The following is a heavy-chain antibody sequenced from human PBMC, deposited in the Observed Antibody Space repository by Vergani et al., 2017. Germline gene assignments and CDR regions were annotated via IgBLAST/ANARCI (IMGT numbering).Heavy chain of an antibody. CDR2: MNPNSGNT. J-gene: IGHJ2*01. D-gene: IGHD1-26*01. CDR1: GYTFTSYD. V-gene: IGHV1-8*01. CDR3: ARDSGSYYSLNWYFDL. Sequence: QVQLVQSGAEVKKPGASVKVSCKASGYTFTSYDINWVRQATGQGLEWMGWMNPNSGNTGYAQKFQGRVTMTRNTSISTAYMELSSLRSEDTAVYYCARDSGSYYSLNWYFDLWGRGTLVTVSS.